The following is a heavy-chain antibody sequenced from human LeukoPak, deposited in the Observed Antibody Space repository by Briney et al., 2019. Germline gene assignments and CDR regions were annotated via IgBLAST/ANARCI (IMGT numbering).Heavy chain of an antibody. V-gene: IGHV1-69*06. J-gene: IGHJ4*02. D-gene: IGHD3-22*01. CDR3: ARALGDYYDSKAY. CDR1: GGTFSNYA. CDR2: IIPIFGTA. Sequence: SVKVSCKASGGTFSNYAISWVRQAPGQGLEWMGGIIPIFGTANYAQKFRGRVTITADKSTRTAYMELSRLRSDDTAVYYCARALGDYYDSKAYWGQGTLVTVSS.